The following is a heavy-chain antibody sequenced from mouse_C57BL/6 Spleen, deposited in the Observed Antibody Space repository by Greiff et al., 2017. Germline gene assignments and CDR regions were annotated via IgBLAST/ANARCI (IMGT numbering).Heavy chain of an antibody. CDR2: ISSGSSTI. D-gene: IGHD2-4*01. Sequence: DVMLVESGGGLVKPGGSLKLSCAASGFTFSDYGMHWVRQAPEKGLEWVAYISSGSSTIYYADTVKGRFTISRDNAKNTLFLQMTSLRSEDTAMYYGASGGGLRHWYFDVWGTGTTVTVSS. CDR1: GFTFSDYG. V-gene: IGHV5-17*01. J-gene: IGHJ1*03. CDR3: ASGGGLRHWYFDV.